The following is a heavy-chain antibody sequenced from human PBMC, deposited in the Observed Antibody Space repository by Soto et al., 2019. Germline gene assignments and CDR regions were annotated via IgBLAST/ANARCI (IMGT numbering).Heavy chain of an antibody. CDR3: ASSGWYPGYFDY. V-gene: IGHV4-59*01. Sequence: SETLSLTCTVSGGSISSYYWSWIRQPPGKGLEWIGYIYYNGSTNYNPSLKSRVTISVDTSKNQFSLKLSSVTAADTAVYYCASSGWYPGYFDYWGQGTLVTVSS. J-gene: IGHJ4*02. CDR2: IYYNGST. CDR1: GGSISSYY. D-gene: IGHD6-19*01.